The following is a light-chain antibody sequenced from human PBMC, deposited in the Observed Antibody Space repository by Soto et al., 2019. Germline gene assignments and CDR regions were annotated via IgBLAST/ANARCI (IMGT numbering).Light chain of an antibody. CDR1: QSVSSN. J-gene: IGKJ2*01. CDR3: QKYNNWPHT. Sequence: EIVMTQSPATLSVSPGERATLACRARQSVSSNLACYQQKPGQAPRLLIYGASTMATGIPARFSGSGSGTEFTLTISSLQSGCFAVSYCQKYNNWPHTFVHGNKLQS. CDR2: GAS. V-gene: IGKV3-15*01.